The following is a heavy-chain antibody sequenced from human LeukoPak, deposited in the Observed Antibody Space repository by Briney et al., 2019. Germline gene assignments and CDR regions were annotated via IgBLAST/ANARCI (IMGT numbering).Heavy chain of an antibody. J-gene: IGHJ4*02. Sequence: SETLSLTCTVSGASVGSGGYYWGWIRQHPGKGLEWIGYIYYSASPYYSGSANYNPSLKSRLTISVDTSKNQFSLKVRSVSAADTAVYFCARTSATGGTYFDYWGQGTLVTVSS. V-gene: IGHV4-61*08. D-gene: IGHD1-26*01. CDR3: ARTSATGGTYFDY. CDR1: GASVGSGGYY. CDR2: IYYSASPYYSGSA.